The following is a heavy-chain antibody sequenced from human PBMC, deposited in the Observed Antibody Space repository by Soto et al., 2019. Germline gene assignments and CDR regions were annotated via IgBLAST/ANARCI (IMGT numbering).Heavy chain of an antibody. J-gene: IGHJ6*02. CDR3: AKDQTYWWYYGSGSYYNRGTYYYYGMDV. D-gene: IGHD3-10*01. Sequence: GGSLRLSCAASGFTFSSYGMHWVRQAPGKGLEWVAVISYDGSNKYYADSVKGRFTISRDNSKNTLYLQMNSLRAEDTAVYYCAKDQTYWWYYGSGSYYNRGTYYYYGMDVWGQGTTVTVSS. CDR2: ISYDGSNK. V-gene: IGHV3-30*18. CDR1: GFTFSSYG.